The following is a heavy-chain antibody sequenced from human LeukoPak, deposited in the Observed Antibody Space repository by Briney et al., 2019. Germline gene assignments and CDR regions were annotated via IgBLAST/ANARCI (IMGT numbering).Heavy chain of an antibody. D-gene: IGHD5-12*01. CDR2: ISGSGGST. V-gene: IGHV3-23*01. J-gene: IGHJ4*02. CDR3: AKDQRPDSGYDIDY. CDR1: GFTFSSCA. Sequence: GGSLRLSCAASGFTFSSCAMSWVRQAPGKGLEWVSSISGSGGSTYYADSVKGRFTISRDNSKSTLYLQIHSLRAEDTAVYYCAKDQRPDSGYDIDYWGQGTLVTVSS.